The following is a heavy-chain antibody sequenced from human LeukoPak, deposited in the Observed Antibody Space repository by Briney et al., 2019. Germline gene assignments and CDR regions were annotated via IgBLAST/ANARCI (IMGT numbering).Heavy chain of an antibody. V-gene: IGHV1-69*13. Sequence: SVKVSCKASGGTFSSYAISWVRQAPGRGLEWMVGIIPIFGTANYAQKFQGRVTITADESTSTAYMELSSLRSEDTAVYYCASPGIAVAGPFDYWGQGTLVTVSS. CDR2: IIPIFGTA. CDR1: GGTFSSYA. CDR3: ASPGIAVAGPFDY. D-gene: IGHD6-19*01. J-gene: IGHJ4*02.